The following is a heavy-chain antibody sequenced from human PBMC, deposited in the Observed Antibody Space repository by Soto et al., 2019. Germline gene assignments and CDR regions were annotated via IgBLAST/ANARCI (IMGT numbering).Heavy chain of an antibody. V-gene: IGHV1-69*06. J-gene: IGHJ6*02. CDR3: AREDYGDYSYYYYGMDV. D-gene: IGHD4-17*01. CDR2: IIPIFGTA. Sequence: QVQLVQSGAEVKKPGSSVKVSCKASGGTFSSYAISWVRQAPGQGLEWMGGIIPIFGTANYAQKFQGRVTSTADKSTSTAYMELSSLRSEDTAVYYCAREDYGDYSYYYYGMDVWGQGTTVTVSS. CDR1: GGTFSSYA.